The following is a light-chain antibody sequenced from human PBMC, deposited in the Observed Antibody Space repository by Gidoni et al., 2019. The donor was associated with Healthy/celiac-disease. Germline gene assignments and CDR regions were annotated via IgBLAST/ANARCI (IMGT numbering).Light chain of an antibody. J-gene: IGKJ2*01. Sequence: EIFMTQSPATLSVSPGERATLSCRASQSVSSNLAWYQQKPGQAPRLLIYGASTRATGIPARFSGSGSGTEFTLTISSLQSEDFAVYYCQQYNNWPQTFGQGTKLEIK. CDR1: QSVSSN. CDR2: GAS. V-gene: IGKV3-15*01. CDR3: QQYNNWPQT.